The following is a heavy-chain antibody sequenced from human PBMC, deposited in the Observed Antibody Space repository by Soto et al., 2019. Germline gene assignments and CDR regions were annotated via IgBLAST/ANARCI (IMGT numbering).Heavy chain of an antibody. J-gene: IGHJ5*02. V-gene: IGHV1-2*04. Sequence: ASVKVSCKASGYTFTGCYMHWVRQAPGQGLEWMGWINPNSGGTNYAQKFQGWVTMTRDTSISTAYMELSRLRSDDTAVYYCAREVGVYCSGGSCYSGWFDPWGQGTLVTVSS. D-gene: IGHD2-15*01. CDR2: INPNSGGT. CDR3: AREVGVYCSGGSCYSGWFDP. CDR1: GYTFTGCY.